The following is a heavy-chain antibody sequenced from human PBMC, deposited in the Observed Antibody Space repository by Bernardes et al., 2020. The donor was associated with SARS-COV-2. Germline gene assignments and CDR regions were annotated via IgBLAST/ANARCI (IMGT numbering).Heavy chain of an antibody. Sequence: SETLSLSCTLSGGSISSSNYYWAWIRQPPGKGLQYIGSMYYSGSTYFDPSLKSRVTMSVDTSKNQFSLELSSVTAADTGVYYCARHVRDSSGWYNFGRWYFDSCGQGILVTVSS. CDR1: GGSISSSNYY. CDR3: ARHVRDSSGWYNFGRWYFDS. CDR2: MYYSGST. D-gene: IGHD6-19*01. J-gene: IGHJ4*02. V-gene: IGHV4-39*01.